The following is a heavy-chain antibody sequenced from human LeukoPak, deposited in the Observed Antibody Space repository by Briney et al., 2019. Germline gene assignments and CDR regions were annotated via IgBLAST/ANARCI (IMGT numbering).Heavy chain of an antibody. CDR1: GYSISSGYY. Sequence: PSETLSLTCTVAGYSISSGYYWGWIRQSPGKGLEWIGSIYHSGSTYYNPSLKSRVTISVDTSKNQFSLRLSSVTAADTAVYYCARVHSSRSPDYWGQGTLVTVPS. CDR3: ARVHSSRSPDY. V-gene: IGHV4-38-2*02. J-gene: IGHJ4*02. CDR2: IYHSGST. D-gene: IGHD6-13*01.